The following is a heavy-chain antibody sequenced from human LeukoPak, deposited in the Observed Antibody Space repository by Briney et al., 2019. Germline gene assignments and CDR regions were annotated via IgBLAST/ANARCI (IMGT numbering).Heavy chain of an antibody. CDR1: GFTFNNYA. V-gene: IGHV3-23*01. Sequence: GGSLRLSCAASGFTFNNYALSWVRQAPGKGLEWVSGIGGGGDITYYADSVKGRFTISRDNSKNTLYLQINSLRAEDTAVYYCAKKSASTDKPHFDHWGQGTQVTVSS. CDR2: IGGGGDIT. CDR3: AKKSASTDKPHFDH. J-gene: IGHJ4*02.